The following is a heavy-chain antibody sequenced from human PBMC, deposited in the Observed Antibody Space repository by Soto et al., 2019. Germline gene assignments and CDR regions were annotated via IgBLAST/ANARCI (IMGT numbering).Heavy chain of an antibody. D-gene: IGHD3-9*01. CDR2: IYYSGNT. Sequence: SETLSLTCTVSGGSISSYRWSWIRQPPGEGLEWIGSIYYSGNTNYNPSLKSRVTISADTSKNEFSLRLRSVTTADTAVYYCARGQLNILTGNYIDFWGQGTLVTVS. V-gene: IGHV4-59*12. J-gene: IGHJ4*02. CDR3: ARGQLNILTGNYIDF. CDR1: GGSISSYR.